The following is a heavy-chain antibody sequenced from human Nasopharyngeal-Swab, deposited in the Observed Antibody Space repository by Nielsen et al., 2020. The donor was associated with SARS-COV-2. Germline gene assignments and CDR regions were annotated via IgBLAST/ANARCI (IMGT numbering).Heavy chain of an antibody. CDR2: IYYSGST. CDR3: ASGGVGLTYDFWSGPDYYGMDV. V-gene: IGHV4-34*01. J-gene: IGHJ6*02. Sequence: SETLSLTCAVYGGSFSGYYWSWIRQPPGKGLEWIGSIYYSGSTCYNPSLKSRVTISVDTSKNQFSLKLSSVTAADTAVYYCASGGVGLTYDFWSGPDYYGMDVWGQGTTVTVSS. CDR1: GGSFSGYY. D-gene: IGHD3-3*01.